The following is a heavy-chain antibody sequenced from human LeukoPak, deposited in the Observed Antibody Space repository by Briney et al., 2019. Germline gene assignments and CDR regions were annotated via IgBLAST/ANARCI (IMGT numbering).Heavy chain of an antibody. J-gene: IGHJ3*02. D-gene: IGHD3-16*01. CDR1: GFTFGTSW. CDR3: ARDPAWGSVDI. CDR2: LNEDGRDE. Sequence: GGSLRLSCVASGFTFGTSWMSWVRQTPGKGLEWVTLLNEDGRDERYVDSVKGRFTVSRDNAKNSVSLQLNSLRVEDTGVYYCARDPAWGSVDIWGQGTMVTVSS. V-gene: IGHV3-7*01.